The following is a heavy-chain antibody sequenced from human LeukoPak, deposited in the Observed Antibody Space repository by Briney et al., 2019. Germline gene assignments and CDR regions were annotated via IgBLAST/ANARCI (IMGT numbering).Heavy chain of an antibody. V-gene: IGHV1-2*02. Sequence: ASVKVSCKASGYTFTGYYMHWVRQAPGQGLEWMGWINPNGGGTNYAQKFQGRVTMTRDTSISTAYMELSRLRSDDTAVYYCASSRFLELPIDYWGQGTLVTVSS. CDR3: ASSRFLELPIDY. CDR1: GYTFTGYY. D-gene: IGHD3-3*01. J-gene: IGHJ4*02. CDR2: INPNGGGT.